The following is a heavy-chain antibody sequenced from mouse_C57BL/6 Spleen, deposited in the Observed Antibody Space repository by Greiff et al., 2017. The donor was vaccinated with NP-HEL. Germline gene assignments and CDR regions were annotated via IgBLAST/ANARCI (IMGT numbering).Heavy chain of an antibody. V-gene: IGHV1-19*01. CDR2: INPYNGGT. CDR1: GYTFTDYY. J-gene: IGHJ1*03. Sequence: EVQLQESGPVLVKPGASVKMSCKASGYTFTDYYMNWVQQSHGKSLEWIGVINPYNGGTSYNQKFKGKATLTVDKSSSPCYMELNSLTSEDATVYYGARRYFDVWGTGTTVTVSS. CDR3: ARRYFDV.